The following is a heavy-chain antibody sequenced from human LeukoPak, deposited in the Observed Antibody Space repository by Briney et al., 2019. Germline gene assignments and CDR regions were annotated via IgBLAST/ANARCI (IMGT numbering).Heavy chain of an antibody. CDR2: INPSGGRT. CDR1: GYTFTSYY. V-gene: IGHV1-46*04. CDR3: ARGPSITMVRGGQWYYYMDV. D-gene: IGHD3-10*01. J-gene: IGHJ6*03. Sequence: ASVKVSCKASGYTFTSYYMHWVRQAPGQGLEWMGIINPSGGRTNYAQKLQGRVTMTRDTSTSTVYMELSSLRSEDTAVYYCARGPSITMVRGGQWYYYMDVWGKGTTVTISS.